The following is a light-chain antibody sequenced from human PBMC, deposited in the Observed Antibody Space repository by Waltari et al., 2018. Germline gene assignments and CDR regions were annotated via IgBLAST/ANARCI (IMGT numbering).Light chain of an antibody. V-gene: IGKV3-15*01. J-gene: IGKJ1*01. CDR2: GAS. CDR3: QQYNNWWT. CDR1: QSVSSS. Sequence: EIVMTQSPATLSVSPGERATLSCRASQSVSSSLACYQQKPGQAPMLLVYGASTSATGIPARFSGSGSGTEFTLTISSLQSEDFAVYYCQQYNNWWTFGQGTKVEIK.